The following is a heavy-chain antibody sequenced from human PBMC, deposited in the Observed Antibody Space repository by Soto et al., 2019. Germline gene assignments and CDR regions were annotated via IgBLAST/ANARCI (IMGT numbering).Heavy chain of an antibody. D-gene: IGHD6-19*01. CDR1: GESFSGHI. Sequence: SETLSLTCAVYGESFSGHIWTWIRQTPGKGLQWIGQINHSGSASYNPSLKSRVTISVHTSNSQFSLELSSVTAADTAVYYCARGLITGSHYSGGWYYFDSSGQGTQVTVSS. V-gene: IGHV4-34*01. CDR3: ARGLITGSHYSGGWYYFDS. CDR2: INHSGSA. J-gene: IGHJ4*02.